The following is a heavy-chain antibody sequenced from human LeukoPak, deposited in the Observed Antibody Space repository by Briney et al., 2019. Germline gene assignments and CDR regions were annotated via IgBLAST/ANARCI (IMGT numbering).Heavy chain of an antibody. CDR2: ISGSGGST. V-gene: IGHV3-23*01. CDR1: GFTFSSYA. D-gene: IGHD1-1*01. Sequence: GGSLRLSCAASGFTFSSYAMSWVRQAPGKGLEWVSAISGSGGSTYYANSVKGRFTISRDNSKNTLYLQMNSLRAEDTAVYYCATVQLEEPAFDIWGQGRMVTVSS. CDR3: ATVQLEEPAFDI. J-gene: IGHJ3*02.